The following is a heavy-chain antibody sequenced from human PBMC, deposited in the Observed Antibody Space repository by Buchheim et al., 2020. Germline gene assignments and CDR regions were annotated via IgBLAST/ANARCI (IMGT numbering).Heavy chain of an antibody. D-gene: IGHD6-6*01. V-gene: IGHV1-69*01. CDR2: IIPMFGTT. Sequence: QVQLVQSGAEVKKPGSSLKVSCTASGGAFGTYAISWVRQAPGQGLEWMGEIIPMFGTTKYAQSFQGRVTITADESTSTAYMELKSLRFDDPAVFYCARRVDSSSSNFYYMDVWGQGTT. CDR1: GGAFGTYA. J-gene: IGHJ6*03. CDR3: ARRVDSSSSNFYYMDV.